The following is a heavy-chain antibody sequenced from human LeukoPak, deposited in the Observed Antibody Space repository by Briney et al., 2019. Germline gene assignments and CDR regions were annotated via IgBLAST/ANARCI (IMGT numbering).Heavy chain of an antibody. CDR3: ARDASVSADY. CDR1: GYTFTGYN. J-gene: IGHJ4*02. V-gene: IGHV1-2*06. D-gene: IGHD5/OR15-5a*01. Sequence: ASVKVSCQASGYTFTGYNMHWVGHAPGQGLDWMGRIDPNSGGTSYAQNFQGRVTMTRDTSISTAYMELTRLTSDDTAVYYCARDASVSADYWGQGTLVTVSS. CDR2: IDPNSGGT.